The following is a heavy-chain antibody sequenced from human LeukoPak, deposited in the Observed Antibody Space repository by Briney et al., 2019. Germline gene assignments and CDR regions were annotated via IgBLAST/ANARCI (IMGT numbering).Heavy chain of an antibody. CDR2: IYHSGST. CDR3: ARSTGDYYGSMENAFDI. D-gene: IGHD3-22*01. J-gene: IGHJ3*02. Sequence: LRLSCAASGFTFSAYAMNWVRQPPGKGLEWIGEIYHSGSTNYNPSLRSRVTISVDKSKNQFSLKLSSVTAADTAVYYCARSTGDYYGSMENAFDIWGQGTKVTVSS. V-gene: IGHV4-34*01. CDR1: GFTFSAYA.